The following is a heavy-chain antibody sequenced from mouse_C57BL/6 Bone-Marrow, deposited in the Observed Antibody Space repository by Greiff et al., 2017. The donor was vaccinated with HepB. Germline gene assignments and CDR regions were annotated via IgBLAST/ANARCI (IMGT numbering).Heavy chain of an antibody. CDR1: GYTFTEYT. J-gene: IGHJ4*01. V-gene: IGHV1-62-2*01. Sequence: QVQLQQSGAELVKPGASVKLSCKASGYTFTEYTIHWVKQRSGQGLEWIGWFYPGSGSIKYNEKFKDKATLTADKSSSTVYMELSSLTSEDSAVYFCARHEGYYYGSTPYAMDYWGQGTSVTVSS. CDR3: ARHEGYYYGSTPYAMDY. CDR2: FYPGSGSI. D-gene: IGHD1-1*01.